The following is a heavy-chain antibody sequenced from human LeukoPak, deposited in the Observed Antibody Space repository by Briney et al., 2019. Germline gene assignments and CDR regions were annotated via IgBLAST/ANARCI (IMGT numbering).Heavy chain of an antibody. Sequence: PGGSLRLSCAASGFTFSSYGMHWVRQAPGKGLEWVAFIRYDGSNKYYADSVKGRFAISRDNAKNSLYLQMNSLRAEDTAVYYCARDRNGYSYGGVYFDYWGQGTLVTVSS. V-gene: IGHV3-30*02. D-gene: IGHD5-18*01. CDR1: GFTFSSYG. CDR3: ARDRNGYSYGGVYFDY. CDR2: IRYDGSNK. J-gene: IGHJ4*02.